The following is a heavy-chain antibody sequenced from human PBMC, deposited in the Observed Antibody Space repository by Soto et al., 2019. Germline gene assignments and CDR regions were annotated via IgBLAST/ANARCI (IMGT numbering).Heavy chain of an antibody. D-gene: IGHD4-17*01. Sequence: QVQLVESGGGVVQPGRSLRLSCAASGFTFSIYGIQWVRQAPGKGLEWVAVISYDGSEIYYADSVKGRFTISRDNSKNTLYLQMNSLRDEDTAVYYCAKDRRERAYGGNSPSDYWGQGTLVTVSS. J-gene: IGHJ4*02. CDR2: ISYDGSEI. CDR1: GFTFSIYG. CDR3: AKDRRERAYGGNSPSDY. V-gene: IGHV3-30*18.